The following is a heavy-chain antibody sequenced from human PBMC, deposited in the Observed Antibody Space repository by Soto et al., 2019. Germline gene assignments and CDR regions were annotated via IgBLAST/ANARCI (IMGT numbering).Heavy chain of an antibody. CDR3: ARGGPDFATIGSFDY. Sequence: QVQLVQSGAEVKRPGASVKVSCKASGYTFTNYYMHWVRQAPGQGLEWMGVIHYSGATPTYAQKYQGRVTMARDTSTRTVSVELSSLTSEDTAVYYCARGGPDFATIGSFDYWGQGTLVTVSS. D-gene: IGHD3-16*01. J-gene: IGHJ4*02. CDR2: IHYSGATP. CDR1: GYTFTNYY. V-gene: IGHV1-46*01.